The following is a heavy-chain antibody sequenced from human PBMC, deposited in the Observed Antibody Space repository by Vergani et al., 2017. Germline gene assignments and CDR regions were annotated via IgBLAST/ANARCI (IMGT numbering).Heavy chain of an antibody. CDR3: AKDPHFVSGSYGGYFDY. CDR2: ISYDGSNK. D-gene: IGHD1-26*01. V-gene: IGHV3-30*18. Sequence: QVQLVESGGGVVQPGRSLRLSCAASGFTFSSYGMHWVRQAPGKGLELVAVISYDGSNKYYADSVKGRFTISRDNSKNTLYLQMNSLRAEDTAVYYCAKDPHFVSGSYGGYFDYWGQGTLVTVSS. J-gene: IGHJ4*02. CDR1: GFTFSSYG.